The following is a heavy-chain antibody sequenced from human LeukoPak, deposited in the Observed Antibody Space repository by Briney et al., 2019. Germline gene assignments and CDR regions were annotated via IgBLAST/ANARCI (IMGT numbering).Heavy chain of an antibody. CDR3: ARYSIAAAGIWFGP. V-gene: IGHV4-34*01. J-gene: IGHJ5*02. CDR2: INHSGST. CDR1: GGSFSGYY. D-gene: IGHD6-13*01. Sequence: SETLSLTCAVYGGSFSGYYWSWIRQPPGKGLEWIGEINHSGSTNYNPSLKSRVTISVDTSKNQFSLKLSSVSAADTAVYYCARYSIAAAGIWFGPWGQGTLVTVSS.